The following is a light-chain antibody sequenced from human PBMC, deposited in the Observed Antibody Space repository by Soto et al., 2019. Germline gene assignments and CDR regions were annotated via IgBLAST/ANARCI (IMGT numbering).Light chain of an antibody. CDR2: GAS. CDR3: QQYGTSPLT. V-gene: IGKV3-20*01. J-gene: IGKJ4*01. Sequence: IVLTQSPGTLSLSPGERATLSCGASQSVSSNSLAWYQQKPGQGPRLLIYGASTRATAIPDRFSGSGSGTDFTLTITRLEPEDFAVYYCQQYGTSPLTVGGGTKIEIK. CDR1: QSVSSNS.